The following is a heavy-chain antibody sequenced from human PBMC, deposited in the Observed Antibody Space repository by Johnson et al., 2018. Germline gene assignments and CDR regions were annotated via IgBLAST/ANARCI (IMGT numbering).Heavy chain of an antibody. CDR2: IWYDGSNK. V-gene: IGHV3-33*01. CDR3: ARSTYYDGSGSKTTQQYYYGMDV. D-gene: IGHD3-10*01. J-gene: IGHJ6*02. CDR1: GFTFSSYG. Sequence: QVQLVQSGGGVVQPGRSLRLSCAASGFTFSSYGMHWVRQAPGKGLEWVAVIWYDGSNKYYADSVKGRFTISRDNSKNTLYLQMNSLRAEDTAVYYCARSTYYDGSGSKTTQQYYYGMDVWGQGTTVTVSS.